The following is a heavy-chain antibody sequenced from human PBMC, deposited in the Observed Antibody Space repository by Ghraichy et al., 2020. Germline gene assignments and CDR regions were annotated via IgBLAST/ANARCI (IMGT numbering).Heavy chain of an antibody. J-gene: IGHJ4*02. CDR2: IYYSGST. Sequence: SETLSLTCTVSGGSISSSSYYWGWIRQPPGKGLEWIGSIYYSGSTYYNPSLKSRVTISVDTSKNQFSLKLSSVTAADTAVYYCARHSGGYSSGCDYWGQGTLVTVSS. D-gene: IGHD5-18*01. V-gene: IGHV4-39*01. CDR3: ARHSGGYSSGCDY. CDR1: GGSISSSSYY.